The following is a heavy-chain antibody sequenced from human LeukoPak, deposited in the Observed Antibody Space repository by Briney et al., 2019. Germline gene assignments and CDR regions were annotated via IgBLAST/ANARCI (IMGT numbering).Heavy chain of an antibody. Sequence: SETLSLTCIVSGGRISSDYWSWIRQPPGEGLEWIEDINYSGSTNYNPSLKTLVNISVDTSKHHVSSRVRPVSGADTPVYYCARERRNPATSMLIKRYFDSWGQGTLVTVSS. J-gene: IGHJ4*02. CDR3: ARERRNPATSMLIKRYFDS. CDR1: GGRISSDY. D-gene: IGHD3-16*01. V-gene: IGHV4-59*01. CDR2: INYSGST.